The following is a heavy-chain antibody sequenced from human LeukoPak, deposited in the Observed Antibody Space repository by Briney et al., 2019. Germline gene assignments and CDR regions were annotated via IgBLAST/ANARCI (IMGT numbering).Heavy chain of an antibody. V-gene: IGHV4-38-2*01. Sequence: SETLSLTCAVSGYSISSGYYWGWIRQPPGKGLEWIGSIYYSGSTYYNPSLKSRVTISVDTSKNQFSLKLSSVTAADTAVYYCARRYYYDIRWGQGTLVTVSS. CDR3: ARRYYYDIR. CDR1: GYSISSGYY. CDR2: IYYSGST. D-gene: IGHD3-22*01. J-gene: IGHJ4*02.